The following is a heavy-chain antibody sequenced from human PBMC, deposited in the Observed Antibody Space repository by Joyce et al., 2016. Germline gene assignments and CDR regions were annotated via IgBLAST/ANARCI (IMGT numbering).Heavy chain of an antibody. J-gene: IGHJ4*02. CDR2: IESSSLTI. V-gene: IGHV3-48*02. CDR3: ARDRDYYDSSCDA. CDR1: GFTFNTYS. D-gene: IGHD3-22*01. Sequence: EVQLVESGGGLVQPGGCLRLSCAASGFTFNTYSMNWVRQAPGKGLEWLSYIESSSLTIHYADSVKGRFTISRDNAKNSLYLQMNSLRDEDTAVYYCARDRDYYDSSCDAWGQGTLVTVSS.